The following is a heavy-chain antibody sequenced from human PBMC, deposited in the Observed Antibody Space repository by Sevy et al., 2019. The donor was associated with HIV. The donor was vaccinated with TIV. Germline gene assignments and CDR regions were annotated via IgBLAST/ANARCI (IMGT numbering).Heavy chain of an antibody. CDR2: FSFGCGRI. Sequence: GGSLRLSCAAPGFTFAKYSMSWLRQAPGKGLEWVSTFSFGCGRINYADSVKGRFTISRDDSKNTLYLQMNSLRAEDTATYFCAREGCTQPHDYWGQRTLVTVSS. J-gene: IGHJ4*02. CDR3: AREGCTQPHDY. CDR1: GFTFAKYS. V-gene: IGHV3-23*01.